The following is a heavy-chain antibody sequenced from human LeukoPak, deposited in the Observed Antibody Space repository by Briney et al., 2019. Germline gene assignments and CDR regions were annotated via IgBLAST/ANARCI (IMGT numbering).Heavy chain of an antibody. CDR2: INPNSGGT. J-gene: IGHJ4*02. CDR3: ARLASLYDSSGYYWGDY. CDR1: GYIFIGYY. Sequence: ASVKLSCKASGYIFIGYYMHWVRQAPGQGLEWMGWINPNSGGTNYAQKFQGRVTMTRDTSISTAYMELSRLRSDDTAVYYCARLASLYDSSGYYWGDYWGQGTLVTVSS. D-gene: IGHD3-22*01. V-gene: IGHV1-2*02.